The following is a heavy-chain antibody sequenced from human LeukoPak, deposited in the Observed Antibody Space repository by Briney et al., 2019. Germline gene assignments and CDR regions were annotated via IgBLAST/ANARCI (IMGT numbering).Heavy chain of an antibody. Sequence: SQTLSLTCTVSGGSISSGSYYWSWIRRPAGKGLEWIGRIYTSGSTNYNPSLKSRVTISVDTSKNQFSLKLSSVAAADTAVYYCARGGYSYGYWGQGTLVTVSS. D-gene: IGHD5-18*01. V-gene: IGHV4-61*02. CDR3: ARGGYSYGY. CDR2: IYTSGST. J-gene: IGHJ4*02. CDR1: GGSISSGSYY.